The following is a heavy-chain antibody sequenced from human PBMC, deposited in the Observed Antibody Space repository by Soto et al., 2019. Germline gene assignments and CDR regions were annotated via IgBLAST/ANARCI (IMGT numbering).Heavy chain of an antibody. CDR2: IYYSGST. CDR1: GGSISSGGYY. D-gene: IGHD3-22*01. J-gene: IGHJ4*02. V-gene: IGHV4-31*03. Sequence: QVQLQESGPGLVKPSQTLSLTCTVSGGSISSGGYYWSWIRQHPGKGLEWIGYIYYSGSTYYNPSLKSRVTISVDTSKNQFSLKPSSVTAADTAVYYCAITSYDSSGYYYLDYWGQGTLVTVSS. CDR3: AITSYDSSGYYYLDY.